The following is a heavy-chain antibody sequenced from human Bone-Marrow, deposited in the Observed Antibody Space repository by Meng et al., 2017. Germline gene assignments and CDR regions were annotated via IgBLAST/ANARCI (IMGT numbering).Heavy chain of an antibody. V-gene: IGHV3-23*01. J-gene: IGHJ4*02. Sequence: GGSLRLSCAASGFSFSNYGMNWVRQAPGKGLEWVSGISGSGGTTYYADSVKGRFTISRDNSKNTLYLQMNSLRAEDTAVYYCAKNRDSSSWYYFNYWGQGTLVTVSS. D-gene: IGHD6-13*01. CDR2: ISGSGGTT. CDR1: GFSFSNYG. CDR3: AKNRDSSSWYYFNY.